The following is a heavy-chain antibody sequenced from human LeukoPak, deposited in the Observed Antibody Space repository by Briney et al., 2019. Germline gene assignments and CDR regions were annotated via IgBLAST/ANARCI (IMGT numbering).Heavy chain of an antibody. CDR1: GGSISSGVYY. Sequence: PSETLSLTCTVSGGSISSGVYYWSWIRQHPGKGLEWIGYIFYSGSTYYNPSLKSRVTISVDTSKNQFSLKLSSVTAADTAVYYCAREWRFGELTYFDYWGQGTLFTVSS. J-gene: IGHJ4*02. CDR2: IFYSGST. CDR3: AREWRFGELTYFDY. V-gene: IGHV4-31*03. D-gene: IGHD3-10*01.